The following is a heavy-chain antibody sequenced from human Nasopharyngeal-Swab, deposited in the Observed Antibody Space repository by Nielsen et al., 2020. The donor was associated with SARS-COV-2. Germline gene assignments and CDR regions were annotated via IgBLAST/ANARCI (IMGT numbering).Heavy chain of an antibody. CDR3: ALVFDYYDSSGYG. D-gene: IGHD3-22*01. CDR1: GFTFSGSA. V-gene: IGHV3-23*03. Sequence: GGSLRLSCAASGFTFSGSAMHWVRQASGKGLEWVSVIYSGGSSTYYADSVKGRFTISRDNSKNTLYLQMNSLRAEDTAVYYCALVFDYYDSSGYGWGQGTLVTVSS. J-gene: IGHJ4*02. CDR2: IYSGGSST.